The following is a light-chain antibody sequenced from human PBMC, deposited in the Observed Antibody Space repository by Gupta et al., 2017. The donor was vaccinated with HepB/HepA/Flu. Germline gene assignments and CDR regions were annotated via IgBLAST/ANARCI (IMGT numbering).Light chain of an antibody. CDR1: SSDVGAYSH. CDR2: DVT. J-gene: IGLJ1*01. Sequence: QPALTQPASVSASPGQAIAISCPGTSSDVGAYSHVSWYQQHPDKAPRLILYDVTYRPSGVSSRFSGSKSGNTASLKISGLQTEDEADYYCSSYTGSSVIFGTGTKVTVL. V-gene: IGLV2-14*03. CDR3: SSYTGSSVI.